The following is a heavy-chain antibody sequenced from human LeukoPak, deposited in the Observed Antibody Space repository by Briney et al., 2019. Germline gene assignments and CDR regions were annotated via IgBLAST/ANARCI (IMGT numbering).Heavy chain of an antibody. V-gene: IGHV3-23*01. J-gene: IGHJ4*02. Sequence: GGSLRLSCAASGFTFSSYAMNWVRQAPGKGLEWVSHISNSGSSTYYADSVKGRFTISRDNSKKTLYLQMNSLRAEDTAVYYCARSFGDSYCSSTSCPSSFDYWGQGTLVTVSS. D-gene: IGHD2-2*01. CDR3: ARSFGDSYCSSTSCPSSFDY. CDR1: GFTFSSYA. CDR2: ISNSGSST.